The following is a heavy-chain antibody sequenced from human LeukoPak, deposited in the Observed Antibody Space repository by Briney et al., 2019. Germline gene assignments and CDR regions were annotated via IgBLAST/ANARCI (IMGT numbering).Heavy chain of an antibody. Sequence: PSETLSLTCTVSGGSISSYYWSWIRQPPGKGLEWIAYIYYSGSTNYNPSLKSRVTISVDTSKNQFSLKLRSVTAADTAVYYCARGGWNKFDYWGQGTLVAVSS. V-gene: IGHV4-59*01. CDR3: ARGGWNKFDY. CDR1: GGSISSYY. J-gene: IGHJ4*02. CDR2: IYYSGST. D-gene: IGHD3-22*01.